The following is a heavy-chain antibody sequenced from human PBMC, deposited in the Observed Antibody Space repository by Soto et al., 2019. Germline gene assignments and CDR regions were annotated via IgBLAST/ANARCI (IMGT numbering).Heavy chain of an antibody. Sequence: ASVKVSCKASGYTFTSYDINWVRQATGQGLEYLGWMNPNSGNTAYVQKFQGRVTMTTDTSTSTAYMELRSLRSDDTAVYYCARDKMIVVVPAANYYYGMEVWGQGTTVTVSS. CDR1: GYTFTSYD. V-gene: IGHV1-8*01. J-gene: IGHJ6*02. D-gene: IGHD2-2*01. CDR2: MNPNSGNT. CDR3: ARDKMIVVVPAANYYYGMEV.